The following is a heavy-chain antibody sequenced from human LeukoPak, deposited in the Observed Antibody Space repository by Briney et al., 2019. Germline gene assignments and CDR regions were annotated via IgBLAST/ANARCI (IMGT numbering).Heavy chain of an antibody. CDR3: AKGTSLTKYDFWSGTPYYFDS. D-gene: IGHD3-3*01. CDR2: IIGSGART. J-gene: IGHJ4*02. CDR1: GFTFSRYA. Sequence: PGGSLRLSCAAAGFTFSRYAMSWDRQAHGKVLEWVSAIIGSGARTYHADAVKGRFTISRDNYKNTMYLQMNGLRVEYTAVYYCAKGTSLTKYDFWSGTPYYFDSWGQGTLVTVSS. V-gene: IGHV3-23*01.